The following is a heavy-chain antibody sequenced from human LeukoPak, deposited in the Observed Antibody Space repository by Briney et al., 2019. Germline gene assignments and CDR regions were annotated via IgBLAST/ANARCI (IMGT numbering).Heavy chain of an antibody. D-gene: IGHD3-10*01. CDR1: GYTLTELS. Sequence: ASVKVSCKVSGYTLTELSMHWVRQAPGKGLEWMGGFDPEDGETIYAQKFQGRVTMTEDTSTDTAYMELSSLGAEDTALYYCARRRVTVVRGVDITSYYFDYWGQGTLVTVSS. CDR3: ARRRVTVVRGVDITSYYFDY. CDR2: FDPEDGET. J-gene: IGHJ4*02. V-gene: IGHV1-24*01.